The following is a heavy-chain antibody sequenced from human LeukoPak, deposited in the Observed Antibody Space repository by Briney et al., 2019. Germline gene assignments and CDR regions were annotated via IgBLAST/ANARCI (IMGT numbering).Heavy chain of an antibody. J-gene: IGHJ4*02. D-gene: IGHD1-26*01. CDR1: GYTFTGYY. CDR2: INPNSGGT. V-gene: IGHV1-2*02. Sequence: GASVKVSCKASGYTFTGYYMHWVRQAPGQGLEWMGWINPNSGGTNYAQKFQGRVTMTRDTSISTAYMELSRLRSDDTAVYYCARDAKVGTMRRGFDYWGQGTLVTVSS. CDR3: ARDAKVGTMRRGFDY.